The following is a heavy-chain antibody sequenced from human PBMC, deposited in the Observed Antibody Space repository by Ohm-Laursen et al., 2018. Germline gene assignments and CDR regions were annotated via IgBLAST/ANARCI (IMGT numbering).Heavy chain of an antibody. CDR3: TTAFGVIIGDDFDY. J-gene: IGHJ4*02. CDR1: GFTFSNAW. V-gene: IGHV3-15*01. CDR2: IKSKTDGETT. Sequence: SLRLSCAASGFTFSNAWMIWVRQAPGKGLEWVGRIKSKTDGETTDYRAPVKGRFTISRDDSKNTLHLQMNNLKSEDTAVYYCTTAFGVIIGDDFDYWGQGTLVTVSP. D-gene: IGHD3-3*01.